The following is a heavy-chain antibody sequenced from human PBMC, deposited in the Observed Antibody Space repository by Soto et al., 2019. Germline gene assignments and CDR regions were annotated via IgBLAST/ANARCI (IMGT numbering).Heavy chain of an antibody. D-gene: IGHD6-13*01. CDR1: GFTFSSYG. CDR3: ASVVADSSSWLSYLFDY. CDR2: IWYDGSNK. J-gene: IGHJ4*02. V-gene: IGHV3-33*01. Sequence: QVQLVESGGGVVQPGRSLRLSCAASGFTFSSYGMHWVRQAPGKGLEWVAVIWYDGSNKYYADSVKGRFTISRDNSKNTLYLQMNSLRAEDTAVYYCASVVADSSSWLSYLFDYWGQGTLVTVSS.